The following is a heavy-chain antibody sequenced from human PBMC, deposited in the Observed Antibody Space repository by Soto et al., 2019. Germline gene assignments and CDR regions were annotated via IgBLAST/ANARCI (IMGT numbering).Heavy chain of an antibody. J-gene: IGHJ4*02. CDR3: ASSGRGAQRYFDY. Sequence: GESLKISCKTSGFSFTTYWIGWVRQMPGEGLEWMGIIYPGDSDTRYSPSFQGQVTISADRSISTAYLQWSSLKASDTAMYYCASSGRGAQRYFDYWGQGSLVTVSS. CDR1: GFSFTTYW. CDR2: IYPGDSDT. D-gene: IGHD1-20*01. V-gene: IGHV5-51*01.